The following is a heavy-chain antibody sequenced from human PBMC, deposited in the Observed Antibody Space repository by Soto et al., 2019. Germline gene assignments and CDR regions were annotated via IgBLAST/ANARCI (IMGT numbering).Heavy chain of an antibody. CDR1: GGSISSGGYY. Sequence: SETLSLTCTVSGGSISSGGYYWSWIRQHPGKGLEWIGYIYYSGSTYYNPSLKSRVTISVDTSKNQFSLKLSSVTAADTAVYYCARGHYHYYGSGSNFDYWGQGTLVTVSS. D-gene: IGHD3-10*01. CDR3: ARGHYHYYGSGSNFDY. J-gene: IGHJ4*02. CDR2: IYYSGST. V-gene: IGHV4-31*03.